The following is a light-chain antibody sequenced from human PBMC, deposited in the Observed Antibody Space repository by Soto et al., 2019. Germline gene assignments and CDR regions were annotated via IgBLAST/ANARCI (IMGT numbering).Light chain of an antibody. CDR1: SSDVGGYNY. CDR3: SSYTSSSTPYV. Sequence: QSVRNQPASVSGSPGQSITISCTGTSSDVGGYNYVSWYQQHPVKAPKLMIYDVTNRPSGVSDRFSGSKSGNTASLTISGLQAEDEADYYCSSYTSSSTPYVFGTGTKVTVL. CDR2: DVT. J-gene: IGLJ1*01. V-gene: IGLV2-14*01.